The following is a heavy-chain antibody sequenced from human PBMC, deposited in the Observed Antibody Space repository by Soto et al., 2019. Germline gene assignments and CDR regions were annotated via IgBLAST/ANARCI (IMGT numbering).Heavy chain of an antibody. CDR2: ISSSGSTI. Sequence: QVQLVESGGGLVKPGGSLRLSCAASGFTFSDYYMSWIRQAPGKGLEWVSYISSSGSTIYYADSVKGRFTISRDNAKNSLYLQMNSLRAEDTAVYYCARDRTFDGAAGTLSYYYYYGMDVWGQGTTVTVSS. CDR1: GFTFSDYY. J-gene: IGHJ6*02. V-gene: IGHV3-11*01. CDR3: ARDRTFDGAAGTLSYYYYYGMDV. D-gene: IGHD6-13*01.